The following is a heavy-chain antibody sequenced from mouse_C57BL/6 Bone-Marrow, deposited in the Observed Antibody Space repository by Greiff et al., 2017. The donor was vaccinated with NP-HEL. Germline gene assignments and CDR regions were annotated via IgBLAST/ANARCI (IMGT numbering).Heavy chain of an antibody. CDR3: ARYGSSPYYAMDY. V-gene: IGHV5-17*01. CDR1: GFTFSDYG. J-gene: IGHJ4*01. Sequence: VTLMESGGGLVKPGGSLKLSCAASGFTFSDYGMHWVRQAPEKGLEWVAYISSGSSTIYYADTVKGRFTISRDNAKNTLFLQMTSLRSEDTAMYYCARYGSSPYYAMDYWGQGTSVTVSS. D-gene: IGHD1-1*01. CDR2: ISSGSSTI.